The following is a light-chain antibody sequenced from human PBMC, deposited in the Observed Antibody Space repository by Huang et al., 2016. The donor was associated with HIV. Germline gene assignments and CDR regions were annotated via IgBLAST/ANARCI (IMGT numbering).Light chain of an antibody. J-gene: IGKJ4*01. V-gene: IGKV1D-13*01. Sequence: AIQLTQSPSFLSASVGDRVTITCRASQDVTDALAWYQQKPGKPPKVLIYDGSSLESGVPSRFSGSGSGADFTLTISSLQPEDFATYYCQQFKNYPLTFGGGTKVEVK. CDR1: QDVTDA. CDR3: QQFKNYPLT. CDR2: DGS.